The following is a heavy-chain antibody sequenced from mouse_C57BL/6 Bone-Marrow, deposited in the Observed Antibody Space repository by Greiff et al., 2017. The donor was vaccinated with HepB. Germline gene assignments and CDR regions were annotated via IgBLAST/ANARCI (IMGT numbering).Heavy chain of an antibody. CDR2: IDPNSGGT. D-gene: IGHD1-1*01. J-gene: IGHJ2*01. V-gene: IGHV1-72*01. CDR3: ASVYYGSSYVGYLDY. Sequence: VQLQQPGAELVKPGASVKLSCKASGYTFTSYWMHWVKQRPGRGLEWIGRIDPNSGGTKYNEKFKSKATLTVDKPSSTAYMQLSSLTSEDSAVYYCASVYYGSSYVGYLDYWGQGTTLTVSS. CDR1: GYTFTSYW.